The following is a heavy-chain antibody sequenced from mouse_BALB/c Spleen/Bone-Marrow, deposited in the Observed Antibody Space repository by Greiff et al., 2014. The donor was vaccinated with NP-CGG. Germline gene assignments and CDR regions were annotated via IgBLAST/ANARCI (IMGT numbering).Heavy chain of an antibody. Sequence: QVQLQQSGAELVRPGSSVKISCKASGYAFSSYWMNWVKQRPGQGLEWIGQIYPGDGDTNYNGKFKGKATLTADKSSSTAYMQLSSLTSEDSAVYFYARDDGFAYWGQGTLVTVSA. CDR2: IYPGDGDT. CDR1: GYAFSSYW. J-gene: IGHJ3*01. D-gene: IGHD2-12*01. CDR3: ARDDGFAY. V-gene: IGHV1-80*01.